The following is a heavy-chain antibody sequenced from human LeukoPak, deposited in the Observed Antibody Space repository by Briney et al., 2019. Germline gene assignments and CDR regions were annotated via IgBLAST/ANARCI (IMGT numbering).Heavy chain of an antibody. CDR1: GFTFSSYW. Sequence: PGGSLRLSCVASGFTFSSYWMTWVRQAPGKGLEWVANIKTDGSQIYYVDSVKGRFTISRDNAKNSLYLQMNSLRAEDTAVYYCASRIAVAGYYFDYWGQGTLVTVSS. V-gene: IGHV3-7*01. D-gene: IGHD6-19*01. CDR2: IKTDGSQI. CDR3: ASRIAVAGYYFDY. J-gene: IGHJ4*02.